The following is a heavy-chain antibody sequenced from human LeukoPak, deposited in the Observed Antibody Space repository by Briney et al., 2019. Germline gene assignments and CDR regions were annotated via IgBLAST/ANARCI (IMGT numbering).Heavy chain of an antibody. CDR3: ARASNWNDADFEY. V-gene: IGHV3-53*01. CDR2: IYSGGST. J-gene: IGHJ4*02. Sequence: PGGSLRLSCAASGFTVSRNYMSWVRQAPGKGLEWVSVIYSGGSTYYTESVKGRFTISRDNAKKTLYLQMNSLRAEDTAVYYCARASNWNDADFEYWGQGTLVTVSS. CDR1: GFTVSRNY. D-gene: IGHD1-1*01.